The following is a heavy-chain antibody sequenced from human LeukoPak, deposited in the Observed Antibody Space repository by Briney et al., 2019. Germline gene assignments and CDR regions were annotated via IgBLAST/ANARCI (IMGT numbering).Heavy chain of an antibody. D-gene: IGHD3-22*01. V-gene: IGHV4-61*02. J-gene: IGHJ3*02. CDR3: ARDSDHYYNDSSGYSPVAAFDI. CDR1: GGSISSGSYY. Sequence: PSQTLSLTCTVSGGSISSGSYYWSWIRHPAGKGLEWFGRIYTSGSTNYNPSLKSRVTISVDTAKKQISLKRSSVTAADTAVYYCARDSDHYYNDSSGYSPVAAFDIWGQGTMVTVSS. CDR2: IYTSGST.